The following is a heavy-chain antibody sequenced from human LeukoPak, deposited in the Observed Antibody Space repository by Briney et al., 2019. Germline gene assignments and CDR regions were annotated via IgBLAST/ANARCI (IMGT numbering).Heavy chain of an antibody. J-gene: IGHJ4*02. CDR1: GFTFSSYA. D-gene: IGHD3-22*01. Sequence: GGSLRLSCAASGFTFSSYAMSWVRQAPGKGLEWVSSISSSSSYIYYADSVKGRFTISRDNAKNSLYLQMNSLRAEDTALYYCAKVRSGSYDYWGQGTLVTVSS. CDR3: AKVRSGSYDY. V-gene: IGHV3-21*04. CDR2: ISSSSSYI.